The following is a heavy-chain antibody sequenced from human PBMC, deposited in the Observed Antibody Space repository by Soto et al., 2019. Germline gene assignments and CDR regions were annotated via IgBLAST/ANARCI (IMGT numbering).Heavy chain of an antibody. CDR3: ARRYGSFFDI. Sequence: SETLSLTCTVSGGSISSYYWSWIRQPPGKGLEWIGYIYYSGSTNYNPSLKSRVTISVDTSKNQFSLKLSFVTAAYTAVYYCARRYGSFFDIWGQGTMVTVSS. J-gene: IGHJ3*02. D-gene: IGHD3-10*01. CDR2: IYYSGST. V-gene: IGHV4-59*08. CDR1: GGSISSYY.